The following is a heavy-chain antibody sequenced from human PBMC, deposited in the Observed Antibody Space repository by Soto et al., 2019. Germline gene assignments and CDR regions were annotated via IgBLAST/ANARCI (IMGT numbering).Heavy chain of an antibody. D-gene: IGHD6-6*01. V-gene: IGHV1-8*02. J-gene: IGHJ3*02. CDR3: ARAMGWQLVHPHDAFDI. Sequence: ASVKVSCKSFGYSFTSFDVHWVRQASGQGLEWMGWMNPNSGNTDYAQRFQGRVTMTRNTSISTAYMELSSLRSEDTAVYYCARAMGWQLVHPHDAFDIWGQGTMVTVSS. CDR1: GYSFTSFD. CDR2: MNPNSGNT.